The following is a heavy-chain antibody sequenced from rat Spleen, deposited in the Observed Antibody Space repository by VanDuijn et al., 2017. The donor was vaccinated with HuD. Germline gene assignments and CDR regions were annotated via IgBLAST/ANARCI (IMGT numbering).Heavy chain of an antibody. CDR2: ISTGGGST. D-gene: IGHD1-12*02. Sequence: EVQLVESGGGLVQPGRSLKLSCAASGFTFSNYDMAWVRQDPTKGLEWVASISTGGGSTYYRDSVKGRFTVSRDNAKSTLYLQMDSLRSEDTATYYCTRHSDDGSYYYPYFDYWGQGVMVTVSS. V-gene: IGHV5-25*01. J-gene: IGHJ2*01. CDR3: TRHSDDGSYYYPYFDY. CDR1: GFTFSNYD.